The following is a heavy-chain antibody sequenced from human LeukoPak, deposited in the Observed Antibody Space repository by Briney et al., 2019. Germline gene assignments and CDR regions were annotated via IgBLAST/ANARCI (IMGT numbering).Heavy chain of an antibody. CDR1: GYTFASYG. V-gene: IGHV1-18*01. D-gene: IGHD2-2*01. Sequence: ASVKVFCKASGYTFASYGISWVRQAPGQGLEWMGWISAYNGNTNYAQKLQGRVTMTTDTSTSTAYMELRSLRSDDTAVYYCAGNWAHCSSTSCYGDAFDIWGQGTMVTVSS. CDR3: AGNWAHCSSTSCYGDAFDI. CDR2: ISAYNGNT. J-gene: IGHJ3*02.